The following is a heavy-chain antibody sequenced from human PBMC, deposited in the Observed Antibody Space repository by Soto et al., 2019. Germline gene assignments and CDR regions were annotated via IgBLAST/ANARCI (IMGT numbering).Heavy chain of an antibody. CDR3: ARVFQYDVWRSHNWYYL. CDR2: TYYRSKWYN. Sequence: SQTLSLTCAISGDGGSGHSAAWNGIRQSPSRGLEWLGRTYYRSKWYNDYAVSVKSRITINPDTSKNQFSLQLNSVTPEDTAVYYCARVFQYDVWRSHNWYYLCGKGTSVTVSS. D-gene: IGHD3-3*01. J-gene: IGHJ5*02. CDR1: GDGGSGHSAA. V-gene: IGHV6-1*01.